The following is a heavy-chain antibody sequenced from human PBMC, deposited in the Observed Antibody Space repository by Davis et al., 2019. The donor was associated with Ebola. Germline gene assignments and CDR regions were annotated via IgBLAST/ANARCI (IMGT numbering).Heavy chain of an antibody. V-gene: IGHV1-46*01. Sequence: ASVKVSCKASGYTFTSYYMHWVRQAPGQGLEWMGIINPSGGSTSYAQKFQGRVTMTRDTSTSTVYMELSSLRSEDTAVYYCARELIVVVVAATHEGYYYYGMDVWGKGTTVTVSS. CDR2: INPSGGST. J-gene: IGHJ6*04. CDR3: ARELIVVVVAATHEGYYYYGMDV. D-gene: IGHD2-15*01. CDR1: GYTFTSYY.